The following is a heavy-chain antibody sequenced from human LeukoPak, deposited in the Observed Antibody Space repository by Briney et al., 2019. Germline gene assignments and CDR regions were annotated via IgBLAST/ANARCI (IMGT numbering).Heavy chain of an antibody. CDR2: ISYDGGSK. D-gene: IGHD5-18*01. V-gene: IGHV3-30*03. CDR1: GFTFSGYG. Sequence: GGSLRLSCAASGFTFSGYGMHWVRQAPGKGLEWVAIISYDGGSKYYADSVKGRFTISRDNSKDTLYLQMNSLRVEDTALYYCARDDTTMALDYWGQGTLVTVSS. J-gene: IGHJ4*02. CDR3: ARDDTTMALDY.